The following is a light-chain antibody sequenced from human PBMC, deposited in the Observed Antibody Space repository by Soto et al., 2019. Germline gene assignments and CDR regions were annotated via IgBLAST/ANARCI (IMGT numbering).Light chain of an antibody. J-gene: IGKJ4*01. CDR3: QQSYYTPLT. V-gene: IGKV1-39*01. CDR1: QSIGRY. CDR2: AAS. Sequence: DIQMTQSPSSLSASVGDRVTITCRASQSIGRYLNWYQQTPGSAPKFLISAASSLQSGVPSRFSGSGSGTDFTLTISSLQPEDFATYYCQQSYYTPLTFGGGTKVEIK.